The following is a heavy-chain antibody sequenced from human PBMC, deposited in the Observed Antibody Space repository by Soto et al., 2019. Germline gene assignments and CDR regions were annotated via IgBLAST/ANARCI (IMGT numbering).Heavy chain of an antibody. J-gene: IGHJ4*02. CDR1: GGSFSGYY. V-gene: IGHV4-34*01. D-gene: IGHD1-1*01. Sequence: QVQLQQWGAGLLKPSETLSLTCAVYGGSFSGYYWSWIRQPPGKGLEWIGEINHSGSTNYNPSHKSRVTISVDTSKNQFSLKLSSVTAADTAVYYCARGRKWLQLNYFDYWGQGTLVTVSS. CDR2: INHSGST. CDR3: ARGRKWLQLNYFDY.